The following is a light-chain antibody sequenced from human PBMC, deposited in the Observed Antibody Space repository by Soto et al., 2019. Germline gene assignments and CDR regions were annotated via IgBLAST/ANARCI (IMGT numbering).Light chain of an antibody. CDR2: DAS. CDR3: QQRAGSST. V-gene: IGKV3-11*01. J-gene: IGKJ5*01. CDR1: QSVSNQ. Sequence: EIVLTQSPVTLSLSPGSRSTLSCRASQSVSNQLAWYQQKPGQAPRILIYDASRRVTGIPARFSGSGSGTDFTLTLSSLEPEDFAVYYCQQRAGSSTFGQGTRLEIK.